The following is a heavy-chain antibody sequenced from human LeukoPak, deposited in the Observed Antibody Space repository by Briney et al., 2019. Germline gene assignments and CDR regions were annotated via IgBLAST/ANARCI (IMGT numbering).Heavy chain of an antibody. CDR1: GGSISSYY. V-gene: IGHV4-59*08. Sequence: SETLSLTCTVSGGSISSYYWSWIRQPPGKGLEWIGYIYYSGSTNYNPSLKNRVTISVDTSKNQFSLKLSSVTAADTAVYYCARLNYGGVDYWGQGTLVTVSS. CDR3: ARLNYGGVDY. D-gene: IGHD4-17*01. J-gene: IGHJ4*02. CDR2: IYYSGST.